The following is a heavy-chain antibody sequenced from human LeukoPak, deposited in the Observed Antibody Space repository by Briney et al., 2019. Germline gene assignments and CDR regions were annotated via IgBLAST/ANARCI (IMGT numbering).Heavy chain of an antibody. CDR2: ISSSSSYI. V-gene: IGHV3-21*04. CDR3: AKSGGHFDWLLGGYFDY. CDR1: GFTFSSYS. Sequence: GGSLRLSCAASGFTFSSYSMNWVRQAPGKGLEWVSSISSSSSYIYYADSVKGRFTISRDNAKNSLYLQMNSLRAEDTALYFCAKSGGHFDWLLGGYFDYWGQGTLVTVSS. J-gene: IGHJ4*02. D-gene: IGHD3-9*01.